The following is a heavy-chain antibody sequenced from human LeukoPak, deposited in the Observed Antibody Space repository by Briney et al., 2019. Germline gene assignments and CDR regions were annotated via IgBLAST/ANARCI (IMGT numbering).Heavy chain of an antibody. V-gene: IGHV3-23*01. CDR1: GFTFSSYA. J-gene: IGHJ4*02. Sequence: GGSLRLSCAASGFTFSSYAMSWVRQAPGKGLEWVSAISGSGGSTYYADSVKGRFAISRDNSKNTLYLQMNSLRAEDTAVYYCAKAHWSGGSFYYSDWGQGTLVTVSS. D-gene: IGHD1-26*01. CDR2: ISGSGGST. CDR3: AKAHWSGGSFYYSD.